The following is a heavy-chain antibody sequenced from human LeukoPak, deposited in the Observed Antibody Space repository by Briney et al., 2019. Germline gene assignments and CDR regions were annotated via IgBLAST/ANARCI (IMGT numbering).Heavy chain of an antibody. CDR2: ISGSGGST. CDR1: GFTFSSYA. D-gene: IGHD5-18*01. J-gene: IGHJ6*02. Sequence: PGGSLRLSCAASGFTFSSYAMSWVRQAPGKGLEWVSAISGSGGSTYYADSVKGRFTISRDNSKNTLYLQMNSLRAEDTAVYYCARRSGYSYGRNGMDVWGQGTTVTVSS. CDR3: ARRSGYSYGRNGMDV. V-gene: IGHV3-23*01.